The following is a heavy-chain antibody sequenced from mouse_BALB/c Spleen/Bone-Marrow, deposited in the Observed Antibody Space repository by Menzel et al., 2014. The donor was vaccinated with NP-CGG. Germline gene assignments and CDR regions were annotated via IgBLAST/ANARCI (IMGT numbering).Heavy chain of an antibody. CDR3: TRSGYGNYYAMDY. D-gene: IGHD3-2*02. Sequence: QVQLKESGAELVKPGASVKMSCKASGYTFXSYWMHWVKQRPGQGLEWIGVIDPSDSYTSYNQKFKGKATLTVDTSSSTAYMQLSSLTSEDSAVYYCTRSGYGNYYAMDYWGQGTSVTVSS. J-gene: IGHJ4*01. CDR2: IDPSDSYT. CDR1: GYTFXSYW. V-gene: IGHV1S127*01.